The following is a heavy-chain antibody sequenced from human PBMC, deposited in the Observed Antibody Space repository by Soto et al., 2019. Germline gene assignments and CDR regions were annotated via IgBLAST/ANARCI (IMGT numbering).Heavy chain of an antibody. D-gene: IGHD3-9*01. CDR3: ARSPDYDILTGYYHFDY. V-gene: IGHV5-51*01. CDR2: IYPGDSDI. J-gene: IGHJ4*02. CDR1: GYSFTSYW. Sequence: GESLKISCKGSGYSFTSYWVGWVRQMPGKGLEWMGIIYPGDSDIRYSPSFQGQVTISADKSISSAYLQWSSLKASDTAMYYCARSPDYDILTGYYHFDYWGQGTLVTVSS.